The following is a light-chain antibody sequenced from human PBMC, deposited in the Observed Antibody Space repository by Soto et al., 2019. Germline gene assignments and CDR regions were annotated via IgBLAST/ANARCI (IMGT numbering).Light chain of an antibody. V-gene: IGKV3-20*01. CDR2: AAS. CDR3: QQYGTLLT. CDR1: QTIKNNF. J-gene: IGKJ4*01. Sequence: IVLTQSPGTLSLSPGQGATLSCRASQTIKNNFLAWYQQRPGQAPRLLIHAASIRATGTPDRFTGSASGTDFSLIISRLEPEDFAVYYCQQYGTLLTFGGGTRVQIK.